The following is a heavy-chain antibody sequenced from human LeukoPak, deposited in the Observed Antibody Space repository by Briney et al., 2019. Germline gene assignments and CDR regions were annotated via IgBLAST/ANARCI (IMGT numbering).Heavy chain of an antibody. CDR1: GFTFSNYW. V-gene: IGHV3-7*02. CDR3: ARVGSIAAAGTPDY. J-gene: IGHJ4*02. Sequence: GGSLRLSCAAFGFTFSNYWMSWVRQAPGKGLEWVANIKHDGSEKFYVDSVKGRFTISRDNAKNSLFLQLNSLRADDTAVYYCARVGSIAAAGTPDYWGQGTLVTVSS. D-gene: IGHD6-13*01. CDR2: IKHDGSEK.